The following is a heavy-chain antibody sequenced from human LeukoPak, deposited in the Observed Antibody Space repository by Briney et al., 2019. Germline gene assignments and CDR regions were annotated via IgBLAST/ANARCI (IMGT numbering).Heavy chain of an antibody. J-gene: IGHJ5*02. Sequence: SDTLSLTCSVSGGSMSRYYWNWIRQPAGKGLEWIGRINSTGSADYNPSLQSRVTMSVDTSKNEFSLRLTSVTAADTAIYYCARDRWFDTWGQGTLVTVSS. CDR1: GGSMSRYY. CDR2: INSTGSA. CDR3: ARDRWFDT. V-gene: IGHV4-4*07.